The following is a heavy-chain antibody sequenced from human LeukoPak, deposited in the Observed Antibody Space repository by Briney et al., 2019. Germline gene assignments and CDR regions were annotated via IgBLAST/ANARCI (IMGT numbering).Heavy chain of an antibody. CDR3: ARADSSGYSLDENFDY. J-gene: IGHJ4*02. CDR2: IIPIFAIV. V-gene: IGHV1-69*04. D-gene: IGHD3-22*01. Sequence: ASVKVSCKASGGTLRSYALNWVRQAPGQGLEWIGRIIPIFAIVNYAQNFQGRVTITANKSTNTAYMELSSLRFEDTAFYYCARADSSGYSLDENFDYWGQGTLVTVSS. CDR1: GGTLRSYA.